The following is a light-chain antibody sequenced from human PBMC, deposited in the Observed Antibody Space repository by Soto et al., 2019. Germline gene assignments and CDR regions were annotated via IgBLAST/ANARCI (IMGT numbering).Light chain of an antibody. CDR3: SSYTTTSTVV. CDR2: EVT. Sequence: QSALTQPASVSGSPGQSIPVSCTGTSSDIGGHNYVSWSQQHPGKVPKLIIYEVTNRPSGVSNRFSGSKSGNTASLTVSGLQAEDEADYYCSSYTTTSTVVFGGGTKLTGL. V-gene: IGLV2-14*01. J-gene: IGLJ2*01. CDR1: SSDIGGHNY.